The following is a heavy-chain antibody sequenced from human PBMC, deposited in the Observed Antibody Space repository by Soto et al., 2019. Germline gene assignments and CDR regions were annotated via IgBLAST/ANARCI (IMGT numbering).Heavy chain of an antibody. CDR1: GFTFSSYA. D-gene: IGHD2-15*01. CDR3: AKLPDCGYCSGGSCYSFCSGSYYSHFDY. CDR2: ISGSGGST. J-gene: IGHJ4*02. V-gene: IGHV3-23*01. Sequence: GGSLRLSCAASGFTFSSYAMSWVRQAPGKGLEWVSAISGSGGSTYYADSVKGRFTISRDNSKNTLYLQRNSLRAEDTAVYYCAKLPDCGYCSGGSCYSFCSGSYYSHFDYWGQGTLVTVSS.